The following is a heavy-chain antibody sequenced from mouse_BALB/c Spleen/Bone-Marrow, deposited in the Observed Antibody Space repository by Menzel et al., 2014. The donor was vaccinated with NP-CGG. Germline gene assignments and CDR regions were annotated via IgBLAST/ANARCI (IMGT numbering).Heavy chain of an antibody. Sequence: VQLQQSGAELVKPGASVKLSCTASGFNIKDTYMDWVKQRPEQGLEWIGRIDPANGDTNYDPKFQGKATITADTSSNTAYLHFNSLTSEDTAVYYCANGSYWYFDVWAQGPRSPSPQ. V-gene: IGHV14-3*02. J-gene: IGHJ1*01. CDR3: ANGSYWYFDV. CDR1: GFNIKDTY. CDR2: IDPANGDT. D-gene: IGHD1-2*01.